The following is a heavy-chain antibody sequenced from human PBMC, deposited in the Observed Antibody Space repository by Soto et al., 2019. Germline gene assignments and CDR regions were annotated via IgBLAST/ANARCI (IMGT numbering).Heavy chain of an antibody. V-gene: IGHV2-5*02. Sequence: QITLKESGPTLVKPTQTLTLTCTFSGFSLTTSGVGVGWIRQPPGKALEWLALIYWDDDKRYSPSLKSRLTSSKXXAXSXXVLTMTNMDPVDTATYFCAPRLTLRSHWNYGRFDYWGQGTLVTVSS. D-gene: IGHD1-7*01. CDR2: IYWDDDK. CDR1: GFSLTTSGVG. CDR3: APRLTLRSHWNYGRFDY. J-gene: IGHJ4*02.